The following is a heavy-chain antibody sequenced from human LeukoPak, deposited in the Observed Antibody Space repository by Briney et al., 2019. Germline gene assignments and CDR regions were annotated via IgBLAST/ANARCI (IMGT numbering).Heavy chain of an antibody. V-gene: IGHV1-69*04. J-gene: IGHJ6*02. CDR3: ARALGYSSSWSGVDV. CDR1: GGTFSSYA. Sequence: ASVKVSCKASGGTFSSYATSWVRQAPGQGLEWMGRIIPILGIANYAQKFQGRVTITADKSTSTAYMELSSLRSEDTAVYYCARALGYSSSWSGVDVWGQGTTVTVSS. D-gene: IGHD6-13*01. CDR2: IIPILGIA.